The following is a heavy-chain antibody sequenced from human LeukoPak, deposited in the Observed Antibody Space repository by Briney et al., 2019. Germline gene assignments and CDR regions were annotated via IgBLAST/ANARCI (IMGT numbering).Heavy chain of an antibody. CDR2: INSDGSST. V-gene: IGHV3-74*03. D-gene: IGHD6-6*01. CDR3: ASIAARLGGDY. CDR1: GFTFSSYW. J-gene: IGHJ4*02. Sequence: GGALRLSLSASGFTFSSYWVDWVRQAPGKGVVWVSRINSDGSSTKYADSVKGRFTTSRDNAKNTLYLQMNSLRAEDTAVYYCASIAARLGGDYWGQGTLVTVSS.